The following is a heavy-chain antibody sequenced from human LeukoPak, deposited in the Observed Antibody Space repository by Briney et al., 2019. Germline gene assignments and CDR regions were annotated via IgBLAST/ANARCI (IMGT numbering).Heavy chain of an antibody. V-gene: IGHV1-69*13. CDR3: ARAPFDYGDYYNYFDY. Sequence: SVKLSCEASGGTFSSYAISWVRQAPGQGLEWMGGIIPIFGTANYAQKFQGRVTITADESTSTAYMELSSLRSEDTAVYYCARAPFDYGDYYNYFDYCGQGTLVTVSS. CDR2: IIPIFGTA. CDR1: GGTFSSYA. J-gene: IGHJ4*02. D-gene: IGHD4-17*01.